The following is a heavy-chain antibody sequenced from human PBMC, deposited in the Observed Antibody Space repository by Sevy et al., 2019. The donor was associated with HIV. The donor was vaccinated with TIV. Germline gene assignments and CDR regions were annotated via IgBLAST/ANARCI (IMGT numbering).Heavy chain of an antibody. D-gene: IGHD1-26*01. V-gene: IGHV4-61*02. J-gene: IGHJ4*02. CDR3: ARDRSGTYSRGYYFDF. Sequence: SETLSLTCTVSGDSISGGSYYWSWIRQPAGKGLEWIGRIYTSGSTNYNPSLKSRVTMSVDPSKNQFSLNLSSVTAADTAGYYCARDRSGTYSRGYYFDFWGQGALVTVSS. CDR1: GDSISGGSYY. CDR2: IYTSGST.